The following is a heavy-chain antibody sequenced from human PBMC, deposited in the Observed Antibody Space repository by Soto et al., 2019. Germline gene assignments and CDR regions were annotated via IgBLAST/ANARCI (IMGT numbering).Heavy chain of an antibody. CDR1: GFTFSDHY. Sequence: LRLSCAASGFTFSDHYMSWIRQAPGKGLEWVSYISSSGDIIYYADSVKGRFTISRDNAKNSLYLQMNSLRAEDTAVYYCARDLGYYDSSGYFDYWGQGTLVTVSS. CDR2: ISSSGDII. J-gene: IGHJ4*02. V-gene: IGHV3-11*01. CDR3: ARDLGYYDSSGYFDY. D-gene: IGHD3-22*01.